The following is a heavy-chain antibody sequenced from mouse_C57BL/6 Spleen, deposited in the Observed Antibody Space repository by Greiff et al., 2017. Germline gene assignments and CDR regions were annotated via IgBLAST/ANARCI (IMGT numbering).Heavy chain of an antibody. CDR3: AGTMIATKDCAMDY. D-gene: IGHD2-4*01. CDR2: IWRGGST. Sequence: QVQLQQSGPGLVQPSQSLSITCTVSGFSLTSYGVHWVRQSPGKGLEWLGVIWRGGSTAYNAAFISSLSIRKDNSKSEVFFKMNSLQADDTAIYYFAGTMIATKDCAMDYWGQGTSVTVSS. CDR1: GFSLTSYG. V-gene: IGHV2-2*01. J-gene: IGHJ4*01.